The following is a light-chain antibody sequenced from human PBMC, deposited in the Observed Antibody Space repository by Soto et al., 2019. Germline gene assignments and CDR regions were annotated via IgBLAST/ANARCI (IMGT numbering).Light chain of an antibody. CDR1: SNDVGSYNF. J-gene: IGLJ2*01. CDR2: DVS. V-gene: IGLV2-14*03. CDR3: SSYTRSSTVL. Sequence: QSALTQPASVSGSPGQSITISCIGTSNDVGSYNFVSWYQKHPNTAPRLIIYDVSNRPSGVSNRFSGSKSDNTASLTFSGLHAEDEADYYCSSYTRSSTVLFGGGTEVTVL.